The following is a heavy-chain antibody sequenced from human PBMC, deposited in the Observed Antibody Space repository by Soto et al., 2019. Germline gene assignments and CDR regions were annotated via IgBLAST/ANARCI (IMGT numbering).Heavy chain of an antibody. J-gene: IGHJ4*02. CDR3: ASNHSSRAFDY. D-gene: IGHD6-13*01. V-gene: IGHV3-74*01. Sequence: EVQLVESGGGLVQPGGSLRLSCAASGFTFSSYWMHWVRQAPGKGLVWVSRINSDGSSTTYADSVKGRFTISRDNAKNTVYLQINRLRGEDPAVYYCASNHSSRAFDYWGQGTLVTVSS. CDR1: GFTFSSYW. CDR2: INSDGSST.